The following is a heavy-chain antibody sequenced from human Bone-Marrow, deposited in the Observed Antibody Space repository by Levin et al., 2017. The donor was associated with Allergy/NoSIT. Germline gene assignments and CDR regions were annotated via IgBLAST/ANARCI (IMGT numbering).Heavy chain of an antibody. J-gene: IGHJ3*02. CDR2: ISGSGGST. D-gene: IGHD3-22*01. V-gene: IGHV3-23*01. CDR1: GFTFSSYA. Sequence: GESLKISCAASGFTFSSYAMSWVRQAPGKGLEWVSAISGSGGSTYYADSVKGRFTISRDNSKNTLYLQMNSLRAEDTAVYYCAKGLVVTPMDAFDIWGQGTMVTVSS. CDR3: AKGLVVTPMDAFDI.